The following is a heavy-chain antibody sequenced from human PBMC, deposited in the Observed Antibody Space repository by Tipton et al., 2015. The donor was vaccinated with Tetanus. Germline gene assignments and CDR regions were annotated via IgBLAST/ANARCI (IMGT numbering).Heavy chain of an antibody. CDR1: GGSINDYY. CDR2: ISHSGSA. J-gene: IGHJ5*02. V-gene: IGHV4-59*01. Sequence: TLSLTCTVSGGSINDYYWGWIRQPPGMGLEWIGHISHSGSASYNPSLKSRVTISLDTSKNQFSLRLNSVTAADTAMYYCVRSSPIRVADKWGVDWFDPWGQGTLVTVSS. CDR3: VRSSPIRVADKWGVDWFDP. D-gene: IGHD6-19*01.